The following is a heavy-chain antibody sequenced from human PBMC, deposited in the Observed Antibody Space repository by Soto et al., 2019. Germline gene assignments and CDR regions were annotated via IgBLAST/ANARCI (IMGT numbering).Heavy chain of an antibody. CDR2: IWYDGSNK. CDR1: GFTFSSYG. CDR3: ARDRSITKNYYYYYGMDV. Sequence: GGSLRLSCAASGFTFSSYGMHWVRQAPGKGLEWVAVIWYDGSNKYYADSVKGRFTISRDNSKNTLYLQMNSLRAEDTAVYYCARDRSITKNYYYYYGMDVWGQGTTVTVSS. V-gene: IGHV3-33*01. J-gene: IGHJ6*02. D-gene: IGHD3-10*01.